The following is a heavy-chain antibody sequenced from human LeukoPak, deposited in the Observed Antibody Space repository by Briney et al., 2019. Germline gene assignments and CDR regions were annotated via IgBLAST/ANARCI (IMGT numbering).Heavy chain of an antibody. CDR1: GYTFTSYY. Sequence: GASVKVSCKASGYTFTSYYMHWVRQAPGQGLEWMGIINPSGGSTSYAQKFQGRVTMTRDTSTSTVYMELSSLRSEDTAVYYCARTVGATSRFPHHAFDIWGQGTMVTVSS. V-gene: IGHV1-46*01. D-gene: IGHD1-26*01. CDR3: ARTVGATSRFPHHAFDI. CDR2: INPSGGST. J-gene: IGHJ3*02.